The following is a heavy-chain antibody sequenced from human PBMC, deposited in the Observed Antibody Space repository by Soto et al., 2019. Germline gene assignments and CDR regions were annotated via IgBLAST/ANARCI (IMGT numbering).Heavy chain of an antibody. CDR3: ARDDPFDP. V-gene: IGHV4-59*01. CDR1: GGAFRSYF. CDR2: SDSSGGS. J-gene: IGHJ5*02. Sequence: QVRLRESGPQVVKPSATLSLNCNVSGGAFRSYFWSWIRQSPGKGLGWIGNSDSSGGSNYNPSFKSRVYMSIDPSKSQFSVRLTSVTPADTAVYYCARDDPFDPWGQGILVTVSS.